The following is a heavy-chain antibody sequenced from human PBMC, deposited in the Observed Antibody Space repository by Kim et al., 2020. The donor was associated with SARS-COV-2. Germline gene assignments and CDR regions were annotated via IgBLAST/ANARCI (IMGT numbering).Heavy chain of an antibody. CDR3: ARAVAANSYYYGMDV. CDR1: GDSVSSNIAA. D-gene: IGHD6-19*01. J-gene: IGHJ6*02. Sequence: SQTLSLTCAISGDSVSSNIAAWDWVRQSPSRGLEWLGRTYYRSKWYNDYAVSVKSRITNNPATSKNQFSLQVNSLTPEDTAVYYCARAVAANSYYYGMDVWGQGSKVTVSS. CDR2: TYYRSKWYN. V-gene: IGHV6-1*01.